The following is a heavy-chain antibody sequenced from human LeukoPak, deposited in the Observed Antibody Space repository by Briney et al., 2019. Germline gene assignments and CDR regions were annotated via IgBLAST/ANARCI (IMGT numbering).Heavy chain of an antibody. V-gene: IGHV1-8*01. D-gene: IGHD6-6*01. CDR1: GYTFTSYD. J-gene: IGHJ5*02. CDR3: ARDLYSSSPANWFDP. CDR2: MNPNSGNT. Sequence: ASVKVSCKASGYTFTSYDINWVRQATGQGLEWMGWMNPNSGNTGYAQKFQGRVTMTRNTSISTAYMELSSLRSEDTAVYYCARDLYSSSPANWFDPWGQGTLVTVSS.